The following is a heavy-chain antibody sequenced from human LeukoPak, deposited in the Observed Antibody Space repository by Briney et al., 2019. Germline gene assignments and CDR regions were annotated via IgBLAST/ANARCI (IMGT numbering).Heavy chain of an antibody. CDR3: ARAQGWFDP. Sequence: SETLSLTCTVSGYSISSGYYWGWIRQPPGTGLEWIGTIYHSGSTYYNPSLKSRVTISVDTSKNQFSLKLSFVTAADTAVYYCARAQGWFDPWGQGTLVTVSS. J-gene: IGHJ5*02. CDR1: GYSISSGYY. CDR2: IYHSGST. V-gene: IGHV4-38-2*02.